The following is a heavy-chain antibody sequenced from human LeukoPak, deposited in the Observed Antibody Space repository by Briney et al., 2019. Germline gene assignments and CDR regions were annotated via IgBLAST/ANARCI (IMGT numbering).Heavy chain of an antibody. Sequence: SETLSLTCTVSGGSISSYYWSWIRQPAGKGLEWIGRIYTSGSTNYNPSLKSRVTMSVDTSKNQFSLKLSSVTAADTAVYYCARDRLGYCGSGSYPTYNWFDPWGQGTLVTVSS. CDR3: ARDRLGYCGSGSYPTYNWFDP. CDR2: IYTSGST. J-gene: IGHJ5*02. D-gene: IGHD3-10*01. CDR1: GGSISSYY. V-gene: IGHV4-4*07.